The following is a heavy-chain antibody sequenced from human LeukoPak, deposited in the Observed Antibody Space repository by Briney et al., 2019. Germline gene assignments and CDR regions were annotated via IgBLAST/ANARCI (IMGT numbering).Heavy chain of an antibody. CDR3: ARLKGYYGSGGGYFDY. V-gene: IGHV4-59*08. Sequence: SETLSLTCTVSGGSISSYYWSWIRQPPGKGLEWIGYIYYSGSTNYNPSLKSRVTISVDTSKNQFSLKLSSVTAADTAVYYCARLKGYYGSGGGYFDYWGQGTLVTVSS. CDR1: GGSISSYY. J-gene: IGHJ4*02. D-gene: IGHD3-10*01. CDR2: IYYSGST.